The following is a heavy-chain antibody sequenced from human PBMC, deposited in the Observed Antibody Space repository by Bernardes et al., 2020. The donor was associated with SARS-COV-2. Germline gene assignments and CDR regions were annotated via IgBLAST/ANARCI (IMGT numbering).Heavy chain of an antibody. CDR1: GYTLTALS. V-gene: IGHV1-24*01. J-gene: IGHJ5*02. Sequence: AALKDSCKVSGYTLTALSMHWVRQAPGKGLEWMGGFDPEDGETIYAQKFQGRVTMTEDTSTDTAYMELSSLRSEDTAVYYCATGPAVARPGWFDPWGQGTLVTVSS. CDR2: FDPEDGET. CDR3: ATGPAVARPGWFDP. D-gene: IGHD6-19*01.